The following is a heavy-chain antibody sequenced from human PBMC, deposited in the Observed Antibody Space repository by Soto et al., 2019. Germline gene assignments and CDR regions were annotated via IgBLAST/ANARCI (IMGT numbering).Heavy chain of an antibody. V-gene: IGHV3-30*18. CDR2: ISYDGSNE. D-gene: IGHD6-19*01. CDR3: AKDFDSYSSGRYGMDV. CDR1: GFTFNTYG. J-gene: IGHJ6*02. Sequence: GGSLRLSCAASGFTFNTYGMHWVRQAPGKGLEWVAFISYDGSNEYYADSVKGRFTISRDNSKNTVFLQMNSLRGEDTAVYYCAKDFDSYSSGRYGMDVWGQGTTVTVSS.